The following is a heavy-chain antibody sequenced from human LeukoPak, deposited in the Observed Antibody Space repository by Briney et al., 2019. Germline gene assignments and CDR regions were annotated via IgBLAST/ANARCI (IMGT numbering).Heavy chain of an antibody. CDR1: GYSFTSYW. Sequence: KVGESLKISFKGSGYSFTSYWIGWVRQMPGKGLEWMGIIYPGDSDTRYSPSFQSQVTISADKSISTAYLQWSSLKASDTAMYYCAKIAVAGTGGFDYWGQGTLVTVSS. V-gene: IGHV5-51*01. J-gene: IGHJ4*02. CDR3: AKIAVAGTGGFDY. D-gene: IGHD6-19*01. CDR2: IYPGDSDT.